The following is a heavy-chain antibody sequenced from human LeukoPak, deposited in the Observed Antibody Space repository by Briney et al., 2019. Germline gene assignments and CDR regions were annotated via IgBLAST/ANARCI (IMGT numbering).Heavy chain of an antibody. J-gene: IGHJ5*02. V-gene: IGHV3-49*04. Sequence: GGSLRLSCTASGFTFGDYAMSWVRQAPGKGLEWVGFIRSKAYGGTTEYAASVKGRFTISRDDSKSIAYLQMNSLKTEDTAVYYYTRDWNDGSGFDPWGQGTLVTVSS. CDR2: IRSKAYGGTT. CDR1: GFTFGDYA. D-gene: IGHD1-1*01. CDR3: TRDWNDGSGFDP.